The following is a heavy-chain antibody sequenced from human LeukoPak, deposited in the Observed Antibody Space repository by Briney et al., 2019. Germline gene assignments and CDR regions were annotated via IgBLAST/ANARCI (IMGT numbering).Heavy chain of an antibody. Sequence: PGGSLRLSCATSGFTFSDYEMIWVRQAPGKGLEWISYISSTAITMYYADSVKGRFTISRDNAKNTLYLQMNSLRAEDTAVYFCAKTVSGSHSYQGGDYWGQGTLVTVST. J-gene: IGHJ4*02. V-gene: IGHV3-48*03. CDR3: AKTVSGSHSYQGGDY. CDR1: GFTFSDYE. D-gene: IGHD3-16*02. CDR2: ISSTAITM.